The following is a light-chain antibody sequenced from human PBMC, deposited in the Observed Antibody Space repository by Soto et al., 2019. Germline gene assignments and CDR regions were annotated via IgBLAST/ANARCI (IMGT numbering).Light chain of an antibody. CDR2: KAS. J-gene: IGKJ2*01. CDR3: QQYNSYPYT. V-gene: IGKV1-5*03. Sequence: DIQMTQSPSTLSASVGDRVTITCRASQSINSWLAWYQQKPGPAPKVLIYKASSLQSGVPSRFSGSGSGTEFTLTISSLQPDDFATYYCQQYNSYPYTFGQGTKLEIK. CDR1: QSINSW.